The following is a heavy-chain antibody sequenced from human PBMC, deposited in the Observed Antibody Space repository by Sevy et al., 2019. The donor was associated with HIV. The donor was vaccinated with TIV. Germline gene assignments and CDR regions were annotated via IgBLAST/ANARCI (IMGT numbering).Heavy chain of an antibody. CDR2: ISPHNGDT. CDR1: SYTFTTYR. J-gene: IGHJ4*02. CDR3: ARAFCSGGRCYSLAY. Sequence: ASVKVSCKASSYTFTTYRITWVRQVPGQGLEWMGWISPHNGDTNYAQKDRGRVTMTTDTSTSTAYMELRSLRSDDTAVYYCARAFCSGGRCYSLAYWGQGTLVTVSS. V-gene: IGHV1-18*04. D-gene: IGHD2-15*01.